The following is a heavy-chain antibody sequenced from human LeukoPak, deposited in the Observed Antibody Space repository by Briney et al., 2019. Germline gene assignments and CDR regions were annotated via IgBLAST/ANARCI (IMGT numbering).Heavy chain of an antibody. J-gene: IGHJ4*02. Sequence: GASVKVSCKASGYTFTSYYMHWVRQAPGQGLEWMGIINPSGGSTSYAQKFQGRVTITRDTSASTAYMELSSLRSEDTAVYYCARDLDSYGYRPLYYFDYWGQGTLVTVSS. D-gene: IGHD5-18*01. CDR2: INPSGGST. CDR3: ARDLDSYGYRPLYYFDY. CDR1: GYTFTSYY. V-gene: IGHV1-46*01.